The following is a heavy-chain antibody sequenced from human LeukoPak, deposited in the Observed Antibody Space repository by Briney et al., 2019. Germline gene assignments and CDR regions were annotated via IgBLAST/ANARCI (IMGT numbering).Heavy chain of an antibody. Sequence: GGSLRLSCAASGLTFSNSALSWVRQAPGKGLEWVSAISGSGGSTYYADSVKGRFTISRDNSKNTLYLQMNSLRAEDTAVYYCAKGGVVPGAKYGMDVWAQGTTVTVSS. J-gene: IGHJ6*02. V-gene: IGHV3-23*01. D-gene: IGHD2-2*01. CDR3: AKGGVVPGAKYGMDV. CDR2: ISGSGGST. CDR1: GLTFSNSA.